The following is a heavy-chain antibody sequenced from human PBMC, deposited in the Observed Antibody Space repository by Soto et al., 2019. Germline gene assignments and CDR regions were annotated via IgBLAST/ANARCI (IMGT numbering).Heavy chain of an antibody. V-gene: IGHV3-64*04. Sequence: PGGSLRLSCSASGFTFSNYAMHWVRQAPGKGLEYVSAISGSGGSTYYADSVKGRFTIPRDNSKNTLYLQMNSLRAEDTAVYYCAKFYGSGSYTGFDYWGQGTLVTVSS. CDR2: ISGSGGST. J-gene: IGHJ4*02. CDR1: GFTFSNYA. CDR3: AKFYGSGSYTGFDY. D-gene: IGHD3-10*01.